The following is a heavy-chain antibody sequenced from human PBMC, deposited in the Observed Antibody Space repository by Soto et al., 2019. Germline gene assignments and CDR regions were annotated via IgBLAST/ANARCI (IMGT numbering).Heavy chain of an antibody. CDR3: AKVNSIVGDGDHDY. J-gene: IGHJ4*02. V-gene: IGHV3-23*01. CDR1: GFTFTTYA. CDR2: ISSSGDIP. Sequence: EMQLLESGGGLVQPGGSLRLSCAASGFTFTTYAMSWVRQPPGKGLEWVSGISSSGDIPYYADSVKGRFTISRDQSKKTVYLQMNSLRAEDTALYYCAKVNSIVGDGDHDYWGQGTLVSVSS. D-gene: IGHD4-17*01.